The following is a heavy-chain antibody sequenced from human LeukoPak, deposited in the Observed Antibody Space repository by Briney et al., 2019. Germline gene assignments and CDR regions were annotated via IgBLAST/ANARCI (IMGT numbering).Heavy chain of an antibody. CDR3: ARGRDLFDS. CDR2: ISSSRATI. Sequence: GSLRLSCVASGFTFNTYSMNWFRQAPGKGLEWISYISSSRATIYYADSVKGRFTISRDNAKNSLYPQMNSLRAEDTAVYYCARGRDLFDSWGQGTLVIVSS. J-gene: IGHJ4*02. CDR1: GFTFNTYS. V-gene: IGHV3-48*04.